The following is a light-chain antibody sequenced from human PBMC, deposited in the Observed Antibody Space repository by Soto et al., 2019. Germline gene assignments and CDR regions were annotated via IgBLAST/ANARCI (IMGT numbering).Light chain of an antibody. CDR2: DVS. J-gene: IGLJ1*01. V-gene: IGLV2-11*01. CDR3: CSYAGSYTFYV. CDR1: SSDVGGYNY. Sequence: QSVLTQPRSVSGSPGQSVTISCTGTSSDVGGYNYVSWYQQRPGKAPKLMIYDVSKRPSGVPDRFSGSKSGNTASLTISGLQAEDEADYYCCSYAGSYTFYVFGTGTKVT.